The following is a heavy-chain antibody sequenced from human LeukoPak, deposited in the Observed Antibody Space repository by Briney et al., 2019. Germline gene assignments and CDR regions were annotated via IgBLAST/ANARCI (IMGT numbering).Heavy chain of an antibody. J-gene: IGHJ4*02. CDR3: ARDHSSGDY. V-gene: IGHV1-18*01. D-gene: IGHD3-22*01. CDR1: RYTFPSYV. CDR2: ISAYKWNK. Sequence: ASVKVSCQASRYTFPSYVISWVRQAPGQGLEWMGWISAYKWNKHYAQKLQGRVTMPTDTSTRTAYMELRSLRSDDTAVYYCARDHSSGDYWGQGTLVNVSS.